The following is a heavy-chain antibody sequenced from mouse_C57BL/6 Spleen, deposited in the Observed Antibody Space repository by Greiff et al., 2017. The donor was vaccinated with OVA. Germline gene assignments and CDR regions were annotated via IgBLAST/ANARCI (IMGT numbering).Heavy chain of an antibody. CDR3: ARDGLLRAMDY. J-gene: IGHJ4*01. Sequence: QVQLQQSGPELVKPGASVKISCKASGYAFSSSWMNWVKQRPGKGLEWIGRIYPGDGDTNYNGKFKGKATLTADKSSSTAYMQLSSLTSEDSAVYCCARDGLLRAMDYWGQGTSVTVSS. CDR1: GYAFSSSW. V-gene: IGHV1-82*01. CDR2: IYPGDGDT. D-gene: IGHD2-3*01.